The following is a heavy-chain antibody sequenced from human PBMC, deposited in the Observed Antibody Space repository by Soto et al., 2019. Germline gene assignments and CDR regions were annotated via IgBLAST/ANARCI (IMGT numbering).Heavy chain of an antibody. CDR1: DFSFTHHA. D-gene: IGHD1-1*01. V-gene: IGHV3-23*01. CDR3: AKQMGTWVDTAIDF. Sequence: QPGRSLRLSCVAADFSFTHHAMTWVRLPPGKGLQWVAALSHDGGNIYYRDFVRGRFTISRDNSKNTLYLQMHSLKAEDTAVYFCAKQMGTWVDTAIDFWGQGTQVTVSS. CDR2: LSHDGGNI. J-gene: IGHJ4*02.